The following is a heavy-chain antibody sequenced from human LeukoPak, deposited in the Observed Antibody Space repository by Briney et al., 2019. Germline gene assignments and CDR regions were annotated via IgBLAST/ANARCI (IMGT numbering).Heavy chain of an antibody. D-gene: IGHD5-12*01. CDR2: INPNSGGT. V-gene: IGHV1-2*06. CDR1: GYTFTGYY. CDR3: VTLYSGYDYDY. J-gene: IGHJ4*02. Sequence: GASVKVSCKASGYTFTGYYMHWVRQAPGQGLEWMVRINPNSGGTNYAQKFQGRVTMTRDTSISTAYMELSRLRSDDTAVYYCVTLYSGYDYDYWGQGTLVTVSS.